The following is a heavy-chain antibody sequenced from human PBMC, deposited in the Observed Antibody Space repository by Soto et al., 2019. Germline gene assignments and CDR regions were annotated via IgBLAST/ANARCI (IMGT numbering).Heavy chain of an antibody. CDR3: ARIDYDSSGYYYHYYFDY. J-gene: IGHJ4*02. Sequence: SETLSLTCTVSGGSISSYYWSWIRQPPGKGLEWIGYIYYSGSTNYNPSLKSRVTISVDTSKNQFSLKLSSGTAADTAVYYCARIDYDSSGYYYHYYFDYWGQGTLVTVS. CDR2: IYYSGST. D-gene: IGHD3-22*01. V-gene: IGHV4-59*01. CDR1: GGSISSYY.